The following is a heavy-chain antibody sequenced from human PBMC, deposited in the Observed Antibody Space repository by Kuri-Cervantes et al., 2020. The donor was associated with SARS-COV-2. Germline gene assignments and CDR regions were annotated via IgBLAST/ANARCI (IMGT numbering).Heavy chain of an antibody. CDR2: ISSSSSYI. V-gene: IGHV3-21*01. Sequence: ETLSLTCAASGFTFSSYSMNWVRQAPGKGLEWVSSISSSSSYIYCADSVKGRFTISRDNAKNSLYLQMNSLRAEDTAVYYCARDSGSDYWGQGTLVTVSS. D-gene: IGHD3-10*01. J-gene: IGHJ4*02. CDR1: GFTFSSYS. CDR3: ARDSGSDY.